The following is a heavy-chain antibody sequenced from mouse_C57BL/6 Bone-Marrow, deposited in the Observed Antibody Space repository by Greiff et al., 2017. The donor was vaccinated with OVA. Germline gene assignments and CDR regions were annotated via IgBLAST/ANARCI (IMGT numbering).Heavy chain of an antibody. V-gene: IGHV1-69*01. D-gene: IGHD1-1*01. CDR3: ARGGYYYGSSFDY. CDR2: IDPSDSYT. CDR1: GYTFTSYW. J-gene: IGHJ2*01. Sequence: VQLQQSGAELVMPGASVKLSCKASGYTFTSYWMHWVKQRPGQGLEWIGEIDPSDSYTNYNQKFKGKSTLTVDKSSSTAYMQLSSLTSEDSAVYYCARGGYYYGSSFDYWGQGTTLTVSS.